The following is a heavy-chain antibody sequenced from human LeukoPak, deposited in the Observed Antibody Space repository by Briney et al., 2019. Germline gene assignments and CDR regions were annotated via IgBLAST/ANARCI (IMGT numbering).Heavy chain of an antibody. CDR2: IYYSGST. D-gene: IGHD3-10*01. V-gene: IGHV4-39*07. Sequence: PSETLSLTCTVSGGSISSSSYYWGWIRQPPGKGLEWIGSIYYSGSTYYNPSLKSRVTISVDTSKNQFSLKLSSVTAADTAVYYCAGGPEAGVFDYWGQGTLVTVSS. CDR1: GGSISSSSYY. CDR3: AGGPEAGVFDY. J-gene: IGHJ4*02.